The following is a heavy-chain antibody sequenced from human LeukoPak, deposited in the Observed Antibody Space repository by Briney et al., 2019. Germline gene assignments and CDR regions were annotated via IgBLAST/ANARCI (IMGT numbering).Heavy chain of an antibody. J-gene: IGHJ4*02. CDR2: ISGSGGST. CDR3: AKDLKVVVAATPDY. D-gene: IGHD2-15*01. V-gene: IGHV3-23*01. CDR1: GFTFSSYA. Sequence: PGGSLRLSCAASGFTFSSYAMSWVRQAPGKGLEWVSAISGSGGSTYYADSVKGRFTISRDNPKNTLYLQMNSLRAEDTAVYYCAKDLKVVVAATPDYWGQGTLVTVSS.